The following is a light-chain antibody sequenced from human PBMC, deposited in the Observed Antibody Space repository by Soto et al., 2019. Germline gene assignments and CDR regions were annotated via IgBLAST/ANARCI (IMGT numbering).Light chain of an antibody. CDR3: LQHNSYPWT. CDR1: QSIGRF. V-gene: IGKV1-17*01. Sequence: DIQTTQYPSTLSASVGDRVTITCLASQSIGRFLAWDQHQPGKAPKRLIYAASSLESGVPSRFSGSGSGTDFTLTISSLQPEDFAAYYWLQHNSYPWTFGQGTKVDIK. CDR2: AAS. J-gene: IGKJ1*01.